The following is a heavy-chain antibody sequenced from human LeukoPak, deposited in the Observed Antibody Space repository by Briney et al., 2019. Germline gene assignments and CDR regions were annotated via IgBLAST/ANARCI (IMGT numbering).Heavy chain of an antibody. Sequence: YADSVKGRFTISRDNAKNSLYLQMSSLRAEDTAVYYCARGGWGTTTVASDYWGQGTLVTVSS. CDR3: ARGGWGTTTVASDY. D-gene: IGHD4-23*01. J-gene: IGHJ4*02. V-gene: IGHV3-48*03.